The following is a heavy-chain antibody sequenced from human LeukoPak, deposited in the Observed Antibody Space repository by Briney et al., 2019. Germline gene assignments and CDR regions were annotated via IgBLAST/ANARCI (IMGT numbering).Heavy chain of an antibody. CDR1: GFTFSSYA. CDR3: ARGRVGATDYFDY. J-gene: IGHJ4*02. D-gene: IGHD1-26*01. V-gene: IGHV3-30-3*01. CDR2: ISYDGSNK. Sequence: GGSLRLSYAASGFTFSSYAMHWVRQAPGKGLEWVAVISYDGSNKYYADSVKGRFTISRDNSKNTLYLQMNSLRAEDTAVYYCARGRVGATDYFDYWGQGTLVTVSS.